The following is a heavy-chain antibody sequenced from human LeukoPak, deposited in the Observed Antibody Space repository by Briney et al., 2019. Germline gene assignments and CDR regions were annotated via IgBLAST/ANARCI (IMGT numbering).Heavy chain of an antibody. D-gene: IGHD6-19*01. V-gene: IGHV4-4*07. Sequence: SETLSLTCTVSGGSISSYYWSWIRQPAGKGLEWIGRIYTSGSTNYNPSLKSRVTMSVDTSKKQFSLKLNSVTAADTAVYYCAAESERWLLRSWGQGTLVTVSS. CDR2: IYTSGST. J-gene: IGHJ4*02. CDR1: GGSISSYY. CDR3: AAESERWLLRS.